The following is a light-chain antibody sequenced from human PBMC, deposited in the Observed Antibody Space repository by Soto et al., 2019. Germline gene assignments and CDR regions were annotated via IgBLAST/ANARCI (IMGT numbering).Light chain of an antibody. J-gene: IGKJ1*01. Sequence: DIQMTQPPSSLSASVGDRITITCRASQSISRYLNWYQHKPGKAPKLLINAASSLNRGVPTRFSGVGSGTDFTLTISSLQPDDFATYYCQQNYRATPWTFGQGTKVEVK. CDR1: QSISRY. V-gene: IGKV1-39*01. CDR2: AAS. CDR3: QQNYRATPWT.